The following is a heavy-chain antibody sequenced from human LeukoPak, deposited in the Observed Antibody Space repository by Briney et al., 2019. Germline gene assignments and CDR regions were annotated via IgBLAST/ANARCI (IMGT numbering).Heavy chain of an antibody. J-gene: IGHJ4*02. V-gene: IGHV3-74*01. CDR1: GFTFSNYW. Sequence: GGSLRLSCAASGFTFSNYWMHWVRQAPGKGLVWVSSINTDGSGTTSTDSVKGRFTISRDNAKNTLYLQMNGLTAEDTAVYYCTRVITYFDYWGQGTLV. CDR2: INTDGSGT. CDR3: TRVITYFDY. D-gene: IGHD3-16*01.